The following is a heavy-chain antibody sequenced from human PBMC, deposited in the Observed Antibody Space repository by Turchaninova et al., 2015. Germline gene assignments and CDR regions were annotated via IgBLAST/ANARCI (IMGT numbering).Heavy chain of an antibody. CDR1: GTSFSGYS. CDR2: ISHSGST. Sequence: QVHPQQWGAGLLKPSETLSLTCAVHGTSFSGYSWSWIRQPPGKGLEWIGDISHSGSTKYRPAPKSRVTILKDTSKNQVALKLGSVTAADTAVYYCARVGNCGGDCYAFDIWGQGTMVTVSS. J-gene: IGHJ3*02. V-gene: IGHV4-34*01. D-gene: IGHD2-21*02. CDR3: ARVGNCGGDCYAFDI.